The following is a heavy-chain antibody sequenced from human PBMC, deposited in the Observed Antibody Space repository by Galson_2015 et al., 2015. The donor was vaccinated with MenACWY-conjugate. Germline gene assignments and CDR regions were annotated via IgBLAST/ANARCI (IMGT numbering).Heavy chain of an antibody. CDR1: GFTFSDYT. J-gene: IGHJ3*02. Sequence: SLRLSCAISGFTFSDYTMGWVRQAPGKGLEWVSTIIGGGGTTYYADSVKGRFSTSRDNSKNTLDVQMNSLRVEDTAVYYCAKGVRSGHTYGAFEIWGQGTMVTVSS. CDR3: AKGVRSGHTYGAFEI. D-gene: IGHD3-3*01. CDR2: IIGGGGTT. V-gene: IGHV3-23*01.